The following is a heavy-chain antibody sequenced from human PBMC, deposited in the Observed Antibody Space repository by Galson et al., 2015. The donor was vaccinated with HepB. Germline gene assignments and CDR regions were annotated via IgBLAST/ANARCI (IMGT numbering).Heavy chain of an antibody. V-gene: IGHV3-23*01. J-gene: IGHJ4*02. Sequence: SLRLSCAASGFTFSSYAMSWVRQAPGKGLEWVLAISGSGGSTYYADSVKGRFTISRDNSKNTLYLQMNSLRAEDTAVYYCAKVWGGLGYCTNGVCGYYVDYWGQGTLVTVSS. D-gene: IGHD2-8*01. CDR1: GFTFSSYA. CDR3: AKVWGGLGYCTNGVCGYYVDY. CDR2: ISGSGGST.